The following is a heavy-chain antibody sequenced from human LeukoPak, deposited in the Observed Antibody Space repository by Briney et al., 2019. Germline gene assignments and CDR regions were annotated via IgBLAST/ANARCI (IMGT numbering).Heavy chain of an antibody. V-gene: IGHV1-8*01. CDR2: MNPNSGNT. CDR1: GYTFTSYD. D-gene: IGHD3-10*01. J-gene: IGHJ5*02. Sequence: ASVKVSCKASGYTFTSYDINWVRQATGQGLEWMGWMNPNSGNTGYAQKFQGRVAMTRNTSISTAYMELSSLRSEDTAVYYCARVPGRENWFDPWGQGTLVTVSS. CDR3: ARVPGRENWFDP.